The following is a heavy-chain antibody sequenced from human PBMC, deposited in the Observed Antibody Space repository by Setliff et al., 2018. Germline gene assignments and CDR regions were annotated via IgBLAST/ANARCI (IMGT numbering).Heavy chain of an antibody. CDR1: GGSISSGNYY. Sequence: SETLSLTCRVSGGSISSGNYYWGLIRQPPGKGLEWVATIYYSGSTYSSPSLKSRLIISVDAPDNQFSVKLSSVTAAGTAVYYCARHKSNGSGSYPSLYMDVWGKGIMVTVSS. D-gene: IGHD3-10*01. J-gene: IGHJ6*03. CDR3: ARHKSNGSGSYPSLYMDV. CDR2: IYYSGST. V-gene: IGHV4-39*01.